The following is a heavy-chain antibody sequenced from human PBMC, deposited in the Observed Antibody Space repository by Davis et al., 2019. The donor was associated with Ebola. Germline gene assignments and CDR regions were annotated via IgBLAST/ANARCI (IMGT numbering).Heavy chain of an antibody. CDR3: ARDTYYYDSSGYSTPYFDY. D-gene: IGHD3-22*01. CDR2: ISGSGGST. CDR1: GFTFSSYA. Sequence: GESLKISCAAPGFTFSSYAMSWVRQAPGKGLEWVSAISGSGGSTYYADSVKGRFTISRDNSKNTLYLQMNSLRAEDTAVYYCARDTYYYDSSGYSTPYFDYWGQGTLVTVSS. V-gene: IGHV3-23*01. J-gene: IGHJ4*02.